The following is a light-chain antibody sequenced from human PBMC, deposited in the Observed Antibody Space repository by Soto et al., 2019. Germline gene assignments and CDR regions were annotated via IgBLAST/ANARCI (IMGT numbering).Light chain of an antibody. CDR2: GAS. V-gene: IGKV3-20*01. CDR3: QQYGSSSYT. J-gene: IGKJ2*01. Sequence: EIVLTQSPGTLSLSPGERATLSCRASQSVSSSYLAWYQQKPGQAPRLLIYGASGRATGIPDRFSGRGAGTDFTLTIRGLEREDFSVYCCQQYGSSSYTLGQGTKLEIK. CDR1: QSVSSSY.